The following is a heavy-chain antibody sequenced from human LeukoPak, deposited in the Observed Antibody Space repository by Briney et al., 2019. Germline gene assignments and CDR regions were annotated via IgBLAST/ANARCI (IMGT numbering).Heavy chain of an antibody. Sequence: SETLSLTCAVSDGSFSHYYWTWIRQPPGKGPEWIGEINHSGSTNFNPSLRSRVTISVDTSKNQFSLNLRSVTAADTALYYCARHLYIGKNCWFDYWGQGTLVSVSS. CDR1: DGSFSHYY. CDR2: INHSGST. D-gene: IGHD1-26*01. V-gene: IGHV4-34*01. CDR3: ARHLYIGKNCWFDY. J-gene: IGHJ4*02.